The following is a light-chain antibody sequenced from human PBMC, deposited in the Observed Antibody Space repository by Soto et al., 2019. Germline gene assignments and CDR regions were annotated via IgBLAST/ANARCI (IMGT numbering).Light chain of an antibody. Sequence: DIHMTQSPSTLSAFVGDRVTITCRASQSISSWLAWYQQKPGKAPKLLIFKASTLESGVPSRFSGSGSGTEFALTISSLQPDDFATYYCQQLNSYPRTFGQGTKVDIK. CDR3: QQLNSYPRT. J-gene: IGKJ1*01. CDR2: KAS. CDR1: QSISSW. V-gene: IGKV1-5*03.